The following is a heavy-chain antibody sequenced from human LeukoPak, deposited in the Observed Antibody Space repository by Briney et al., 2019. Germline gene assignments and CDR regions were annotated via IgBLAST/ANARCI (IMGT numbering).Heavy chain of an antibody. CDR2: ISSSSSYI. V-gene: IGHV3-21*01. CDR1: GFTFSSYR. Sequence: PGGSLRLSCAASGFTFSSYRMNWVRQAPGTGLDWVSSISSSSSYIYYADSVKGRFTISRDNAKNSLYLQMNSLRAEDTAVYYCARVTGDGDYYAFDIWGQGTMVTVSS. J-gene: IGHJ3*02. D-gene: IGHD4-17*01. CDR3: ARVTGDGDYYAFDI.